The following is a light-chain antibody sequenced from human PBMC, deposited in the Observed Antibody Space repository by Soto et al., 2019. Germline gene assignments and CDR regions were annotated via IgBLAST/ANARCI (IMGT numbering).Light chain of an antibody. CDR2: EDN. Sequence: NFMLTQPHSVSESPGKTVTISCTRSSGSIASNYVQWYQQRPGSSPTTVIYEDNQRPSEVTDRFSVSIDSSSNSASLTISGLKPEDEADYYCQSYDSTNQVFGGGTTVTVL. J-gene: IGLJ2*01. CDR3: QSYDSTNQV. V-gene: IGLV6-57*01. CDR1: SGSIASNY.